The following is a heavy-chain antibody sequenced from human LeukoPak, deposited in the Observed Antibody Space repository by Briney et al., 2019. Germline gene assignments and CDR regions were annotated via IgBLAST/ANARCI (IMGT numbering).Heavy chain of an antibody. V-gene: IGHV4-59*08. D-gene: IGHD3-10*01. J-gene: IGHJ4*02. CDR2: IYYTGST. CDR3: ARLATGFDY. Sequence: SETLSLTCTVSGGSISSYDWSWIRQPPGKGLEWIGYIYYTGSTNYSPSLKSRVTISVDTFKNQFSLKVTSVTAADTAVYYCARLATGFDYWGQGTLVTVSS. CDR1: GGSISSYD.